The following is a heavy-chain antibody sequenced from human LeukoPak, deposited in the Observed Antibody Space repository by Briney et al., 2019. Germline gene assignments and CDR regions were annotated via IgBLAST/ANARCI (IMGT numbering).Heavy chain of an antibody. CDR1: GASISSYY. J-gene: IGHJ5*02. CDR3: AGGYGSGTYSA. CDR2: TSTTVGI. Sequence: SETLSLTCTVSGASISSYYWSWIRQPAGKGLEWLGRTSTTVGIYYSPSLKSRVTMSIDTSKNQFSLRLTSVTAGDTAVYFCAGGYGSGTYSAWGQGTLVTVSS. V-gene: IGHV4-4*07. D-gene: IGHD3-10*01.